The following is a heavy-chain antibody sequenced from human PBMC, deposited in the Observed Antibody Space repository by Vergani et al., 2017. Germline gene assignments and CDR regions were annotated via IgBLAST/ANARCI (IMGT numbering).Heavy chain of an antibody. D-gene: IGHD1-14*01. V-gene: IGHV3-33*01. CDR2: TWYDGNNK. Sequence: QVQLAESGGGVVQPGRSLRLSCAASGFTFNQYSMHWVRQAPGKGLEWVAVTWYDGNNKQYADSVKGRFTISRDNSKSTMYLQMNSLRDEDTGVYYCARDLRLLYNRFDPWGQGTLVTVSS. CDR3: ARDLRLLYNRFDP. J-gene: IGHJ5*02. CDR1: GFTFNQYS.